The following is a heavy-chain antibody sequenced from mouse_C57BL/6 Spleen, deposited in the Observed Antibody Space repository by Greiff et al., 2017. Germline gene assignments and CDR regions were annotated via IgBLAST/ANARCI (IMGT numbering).Heavy chain of an antibody. D-gene: IGHD4-1*01. CDR2: INPNNGGT. CDR1: GYTFTDYY. V-gene: IGHV1-26*01. Sequence: EVQLQQSGPELVKPGASVKISCTASGYTFTDYYMNWVKQSHGKSLEWIGDINPNNGGTSYNQKFKGKATLTVDKSSSTAYMELRSLTSEDSAVFYCARDWEGDYWGQGTTLTVSS. CDR3: ARDWEGDY. J-gene: IGHJ2*01.